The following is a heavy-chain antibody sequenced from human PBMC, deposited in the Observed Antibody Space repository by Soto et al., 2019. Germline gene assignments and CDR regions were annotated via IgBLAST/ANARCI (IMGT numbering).Heavy chain of an antibody. CDR2: IYYSGST. D-gene: IGHD4-4*01. Sequence: SETLSLTCTVSGGSISSYYWSWIRQPPGKGLEWIGYIYYSGSTNYNPSLKSRVTISVDTSKNQFSLKLSSVTAADTAVYYCARTTVTPYYYYYMDVWGKGTTVTVSS. CDR1: GGSISSYY. CDR3: ARTTVTPYYYYYMDV. J-gene: IGHJ6*03. V-gene: IGHV4-59*08.